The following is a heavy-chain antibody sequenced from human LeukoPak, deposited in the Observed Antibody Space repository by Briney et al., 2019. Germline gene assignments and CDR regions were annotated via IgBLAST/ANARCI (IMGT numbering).Heavy chain of an antibody. Sequence: GGSLRLSCAASGGTFSSYAISWVRQAPGQGLEWMGRIIPILGIANYAQKFQGRVTITAGKSTSTAYMELSSLRSEDTAVYYCARVPISGSSLKEAFDIWGQGTMVTVSS. CDR3: ARVPISGSSLKEAFDI. V-gene: IGHV1-69*04. CDR1: GGTFSSYA. J-gene: IGHJ3*02. D-gene: IGHD6-13*01. CDR2: IIPILGIA.